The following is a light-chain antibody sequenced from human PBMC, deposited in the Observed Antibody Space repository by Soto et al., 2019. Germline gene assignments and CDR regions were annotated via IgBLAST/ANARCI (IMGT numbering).Light chain of an antibody. CDR2: GAS. Sequence: EIVLTQSPGTLSLSPGERATLSCRASQSVSSSYLAWYQQKPGQAPRLLIYGASSRATGVPDRFSGSGSGTDFTLTISRLELEDFGVYYCQQYGSSPGTFGQGTKVEIK. CDR1: QSVSSSY. J-gene: IGKJ1*01. V-gene: IGKV3-20*01. CDR3: QQYGSSPGT.